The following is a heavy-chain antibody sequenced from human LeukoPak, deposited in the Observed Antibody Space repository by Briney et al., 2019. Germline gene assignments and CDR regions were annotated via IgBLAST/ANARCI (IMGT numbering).Heavy chain of an antibody. D-gene: IGHD5-18*01. CDR3: ASGIYSYGHQYYFDY. CDR1: GGTFSSYA. J-gene: IGHJ4*02. Sequence: SVKVSCKASGGTFSSYAISWVRQAPGQGLEWMGRIIPIFGIANYAQKFQGRVTITADKSTSTAYMELSCLRSEDTAVYYCASGIYSYGHQYYFDYWGQGTLVTVSS. CDR2: IIPIFGIA. V-gene: IGHV1-69*04.